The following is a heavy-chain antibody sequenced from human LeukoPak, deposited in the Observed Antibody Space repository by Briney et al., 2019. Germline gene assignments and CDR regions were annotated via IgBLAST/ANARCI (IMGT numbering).Heavy chain of an antibody. CDR2: INPNSGRK. V-gene: IGHV1-2*02. CDR3: AKDHTIRRFAS. J-gene: IGHJ4*02. CDR1: GYTFIGYY. Sequence: ASVNVSCKASGYTFIGYYMHWVRQAPGQGLEWMGLINPNSGRKNSAQKFQGRVTMTRDRSIRTAYMELSRLRSDDTAVYYCAKDHTIRRFASWGQGTLVSVSS. D-gene: IGHD3-10*01.